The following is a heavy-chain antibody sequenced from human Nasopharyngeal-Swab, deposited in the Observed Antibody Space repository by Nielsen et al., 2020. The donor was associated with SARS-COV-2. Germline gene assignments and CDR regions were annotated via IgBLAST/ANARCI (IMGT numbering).Heavy chain of an antibody. CDR2: ITGNGDTT. CDR3: VSIRSGVIGTVGAD. CDR1: GFIFRSYT. Sequence: GGSLRLSCAASGFIFRSYTMTWVRQAPGKGLEWVSAITGNGDTTYYADSVRGRFTISKDNAKNTMYLQMNSLRADDTAMYFCVSIRSGVIGTVGADWGQGTLVTVSS. V-gene: IGHV3-23*01. J-gene: IGHJ4*02. D-gene: IGHD2/OR15-2a*01.